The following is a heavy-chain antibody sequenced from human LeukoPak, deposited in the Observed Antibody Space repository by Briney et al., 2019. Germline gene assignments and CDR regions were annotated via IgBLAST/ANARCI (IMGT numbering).Heavy chain of an antibody. CDR1: GFNFSSYG. D-gene: IGHD6-19*01. CDR2: ISGSGRDT. CDR3: ARRSGIAVAGAFDY. V-gene: IGHV3-23*01. Sequence: PGGSLRLSCAASGFNFSSYGMTWVRQAPGKGLEWVSIISGSGRDTYYADSVKGRFTISRDNSKNTLYLQMNSLRAEDTAVYYCARRSGIAVAGAFDYWGQGTLVTVSS. J-gene: IGHJ4*02.